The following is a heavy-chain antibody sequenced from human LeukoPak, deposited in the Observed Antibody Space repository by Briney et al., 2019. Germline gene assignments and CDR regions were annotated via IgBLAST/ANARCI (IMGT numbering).Heavy chain of an antibody. CDR3: ATSVGYHGSKNAFDV. V-gene: IGHV4-59*08. CDR2: THYSGST. CDR1: GGSISSYF. Sequence: SQTLSLTCSVSGGSISSYFWTWIRQPPGKRLEWIGNTHYSGSTTYNPSLKGRVSISLDTSKNGFSLELTSVTAADTAVYYCATSVGYHGSKNAFDVWGLGTMVTVSS. J-gene: IGHJ3*01. D-gene: IGHD2-15*01.